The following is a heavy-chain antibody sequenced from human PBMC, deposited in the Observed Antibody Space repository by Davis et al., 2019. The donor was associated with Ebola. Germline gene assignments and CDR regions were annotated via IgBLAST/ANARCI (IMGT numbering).Heavy chain of an antibody. CDR1: GGSFSGYY. J-gene: IGHJ5*02. V-gene: IGHV4-34*01. CDR3: ARGRWGVPAARWFDP. CDR2: INHSGST. Sequence: QTLSLTCAVYGGSFSGYYWSWIRQPPGKGLEWIGEINHSGSTNYNPSLKSRVTISVDTSKNQFSLKLSSVTAADTAGYYCARGRWGVPAARWFDPWGQGTLVTVSS. D-gene: IGHD2-2*01.